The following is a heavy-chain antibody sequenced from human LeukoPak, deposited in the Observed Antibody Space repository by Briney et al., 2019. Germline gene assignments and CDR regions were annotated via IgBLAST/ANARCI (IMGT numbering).Heavy chain of an antibody. CDR3: ARDFSTWYSIDY. V-gene: IGHV3-23*01. D-gene: IGHD2-15*01. CDR2: ISRRDDYA. Sequence: GGSLRLSCAASGFAFSSYAMSWVRQPPGKGLEWVSVISRRDDYAYYADSVKGRFTISRDNSKNTLSLQMNSLRPEDTAVYYCARDFSTWYSIDYWGRGTLVTVSS. J-gene: IGHJ4*02. CDR1: GFAFSSYA.